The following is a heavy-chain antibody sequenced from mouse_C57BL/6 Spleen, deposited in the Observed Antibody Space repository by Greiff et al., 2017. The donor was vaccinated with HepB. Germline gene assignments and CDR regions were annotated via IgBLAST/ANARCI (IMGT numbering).Heavy chain of an antibody. CDR2: FYPGSGSI. CDR3: ARHEDRPYGYLYYAMDY. J-gene: IGHJ4*01. V-gene: IGHV1-62-2*01. Sequence: QVQLQQSGAELVKPGASVKLSCKASGYTFTEYTIHWVKQRSGQGLEWIGWFYPGSGSIKYNEKFKDKATLTADKSSSTVYMELSRLTSEDSAVYFCARHEDRPYGYLYYAMDYWGQGTSVTVSS. D-gene: IGHD2-2*01. CDR1: GYTFTEYT.